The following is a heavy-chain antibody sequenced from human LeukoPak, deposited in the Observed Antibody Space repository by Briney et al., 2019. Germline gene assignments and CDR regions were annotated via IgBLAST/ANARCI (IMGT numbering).Heavy chain of an antibody. CDR1: GFTFSDYY. J-gene: IGHJ4*02. D-gene: IGHD2-2*01. V-gene: IGHV3-23*01. Sequence: GGSLRLSCAASGFTFSDYYMSWIRQAPGKGLEWVSAISGSGGSTYYADSVKGRFTISRDNSKNTLYLQMNSLRAEDTAVYYCAKGAGVRVVPAANLHYWGQGTLVTVSS. CDR3: AKGAGVRVVPAANLHY. CDR2: ISGSGGST.